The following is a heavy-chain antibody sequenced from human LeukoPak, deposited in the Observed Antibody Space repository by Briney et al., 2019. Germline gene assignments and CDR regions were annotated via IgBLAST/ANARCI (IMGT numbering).Heavy chain of an antibody. CDR1: GYTFNNYA. CDR2: INTNTGNP. CDR3: ARSNNDGDYLGVGFDY. J-gene: IGHJ4*02. Sequence: RASVKVSCKSSGYTFNNYAMNWVRQAPGQGLEWMGWINTNTGNPTYAQGFTGRFVFSSDTSVGTAYLQISSLKAEDTAVYYCARSNNDGDYLGVGFDYWGQGTLVTVSS. V-gene: IGHV7-4-1*02. D-gene: IGHD4-17*01.